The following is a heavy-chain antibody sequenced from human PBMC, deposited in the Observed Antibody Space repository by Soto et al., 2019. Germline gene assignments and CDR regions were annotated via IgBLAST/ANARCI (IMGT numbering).Heavy chain of an antibody. V-gene: IGHV4-31*03. J-gene: IGHJ3*02. Sequence: QVQLQESGPGLVKPSQTLSLTCTVSGGSISSGGYYWSWIRQHPGKVLEWIGYIFYSGSTYYNPSLKNRVTISVDTSKNQFSLKLSSVTAADTAVYSWARNVRESAFDIWGQGKMVTGSS. CDR1: GGSISSGGYY. D-gene: IGHD3-16*01. CDR3: ARNVRESAFDI. CDR2: IFYSGST.